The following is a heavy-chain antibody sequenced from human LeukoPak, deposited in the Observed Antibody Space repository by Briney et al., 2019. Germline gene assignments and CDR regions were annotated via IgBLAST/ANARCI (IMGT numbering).Heavy chain of an antibody. CDR1: GGSISSSSYY. CDR2: IYYSGST. Sequence: SETLSLTCTVSGGSISSSSYYWGWIRQPPGKGLEWIGSIYYSGSTYYNPSLKSRATISVDTSKNQFSLKLSSVTAADTAVYYCARQGGGIVVVTAIPNWFDPWGQGTLVTVSS. D-gene: IGHD2-21*02. V-gene: IGHV4-39*01. J-gene: IGHJ5*02. CDR3: ARQGGGIVVVTAIPNWFDP.